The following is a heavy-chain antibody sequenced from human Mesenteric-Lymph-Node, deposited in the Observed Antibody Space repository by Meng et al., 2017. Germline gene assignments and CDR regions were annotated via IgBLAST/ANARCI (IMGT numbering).Heavy chain of an antibody. Sequence: GGSLRLSCVVSGFSLSNYAMSWVRLAPGKGLEWVSVSSNRGDTTDYADSVRGRFTISRDNAKNTLYLQMNSLRDEDTGVYFCAKDIFSLASCGGDCYFMDAWGQGTTVTVSS. CDR3: AKDIFSLASCGGDCYFMDA. CDR1: GFSLSNYA. D-gene: IGHD2-21*02. J-gene: IGHJ6*02. V-gene: IGHV3-23*01. CDR2: SSNRGDTT.